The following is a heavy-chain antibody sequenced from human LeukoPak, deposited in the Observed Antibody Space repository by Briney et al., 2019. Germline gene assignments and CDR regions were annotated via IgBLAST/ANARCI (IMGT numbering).Heavy chain of an antibody. Sequence: ASVKVSCKASGYTFTGYYMHWVRQAPGQGLEWMGWINPNSGGTNYAQKFQGRVTMTRDTSISTAYMELSRLRSDDTAVYYCARRIAAAEYNWFDPWGQGTLVTVSS. V-gene: IGHV1-2*02. CDR1: GYTFTGYY. CDR2: INPNSGGT. D-gene: IGHD6-13*01. J-gene: IGHJ5*02. CDR3: ARRIAAAEYNWFDP.